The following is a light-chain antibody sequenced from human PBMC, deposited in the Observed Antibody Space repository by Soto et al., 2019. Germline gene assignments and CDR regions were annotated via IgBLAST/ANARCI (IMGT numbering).Light chain of an antibody. V-gene: IGKV1-5*01. CDR3: QQYNSYPLT. J-gene: IGKJ4*01. Sequence: DIQMTQSPSTLSASVGDRVTITCRASQSISSWLAWYQQKPGKAPKLLIYDASSLESGVLSRFSGSGSGTEFTLTISSLQPDDFATYYCQQYNSYPLTFGGGTKV. CDR1: QSISSW. CDR2: DAS.